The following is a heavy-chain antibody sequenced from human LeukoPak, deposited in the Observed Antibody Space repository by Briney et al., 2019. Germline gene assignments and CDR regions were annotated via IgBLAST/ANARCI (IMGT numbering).Heavy chain of an antibody. J-gene: IGHJ4*02. CDR3: AREALYYGDYVFDY. CDR1: GYTFTSYG. D-gene: IGHD4-17*01. V-gene: IGHV1-18*01. CDR2: ISAYNGNT. Sequence: ASVKVSCKASGYTFTSYGISWVRQAPGQGLEWMGWISAYNGNTNYTQKLQGRVTMTTDTSTSTAYMELRSLRSDATAVYSCAREALYYGDYVFDYWGQGTLVTVSS.